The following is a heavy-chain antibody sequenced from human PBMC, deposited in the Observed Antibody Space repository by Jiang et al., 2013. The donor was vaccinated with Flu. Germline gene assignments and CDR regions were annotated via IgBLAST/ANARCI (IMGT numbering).Heavy chain of an antibody. J-gene: IGHJ6*04. CDR1: GGSISSYY. Sequence: PGLVKPSETLSLTCTVSGGSISSYYWSWIRQPPGKGLEWIGYIYYSGSTNYNPSLKSRVTISVDTSKNQVSLKLSSVTAADTAVYYCARGHLGVYYYGMDVWGKGTTVTVSS. CDR2: IYYSGST. D-gene: IGHD6-6*01. CDR3: ARGHLGVYYYGMDV. V-gene: IGHV4-59*01.